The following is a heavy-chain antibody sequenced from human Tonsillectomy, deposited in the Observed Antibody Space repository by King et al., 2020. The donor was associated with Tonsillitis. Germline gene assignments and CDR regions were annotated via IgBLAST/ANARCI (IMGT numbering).Heavy chain of an antibody. CDR3: ARAINPYYHYFMDV. Sequence: VQLVESGGGVVQPGRSLRLSCAASGFNFNSYAMHWVRQAPGKGLEWVAVISYDGVSKYYVDSVRGRFTISRDNSKNTLYLQMNSLRAEDTAVYFCARAINPYYHYFMDVWGKGTTVTVSS. CDR1: GFNFNSYA. J-gene: IGHJ6*03. V-gene: IGHV3-30-3*01. CDR2: ISYDGVSK.